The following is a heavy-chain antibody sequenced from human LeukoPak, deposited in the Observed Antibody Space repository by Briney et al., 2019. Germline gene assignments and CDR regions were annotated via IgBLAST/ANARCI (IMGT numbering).Heavy chain of an antibody. V-gene: IGHV1-69*05. Sequence: ASVKVSCKASGGTFRTYSVTWVRQAPGQGLEWMGGIVPIFGTPNYAQKFQGRVKVTTDDATGTAYMELSSLMSEDTAIYYCARVDRYHFYLDVWGKGTPVTVSS. J-gene: IGHJ6*03. CDR3: ARVDRYHFYLDV. CDR1: GGTFRTYS. CDR2: IVPIFGTP.